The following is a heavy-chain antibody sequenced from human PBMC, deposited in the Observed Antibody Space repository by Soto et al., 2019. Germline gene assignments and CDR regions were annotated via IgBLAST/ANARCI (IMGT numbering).Heavy chain of an antibody. V-gene: IGHV3-30*04. J-gene: IGHJ6*02. CDR2: ISFDGTDK. CDR1: KFTFAPYV. Sequence: QVQLVESGGGVVQPERSQRLSCTASKFTFAPYVMHWVRQAPGGGLEWVALISFDGTDKSYADSVKGRFTISRDNAKNTMYLEMNSLRPEDTAVYYCAREMIPMIMGGMSAMDVWGQGTTVTVS. CDR3: AREMIPMIMGGMSAMDV. D-gene: IGHD3-22*01.